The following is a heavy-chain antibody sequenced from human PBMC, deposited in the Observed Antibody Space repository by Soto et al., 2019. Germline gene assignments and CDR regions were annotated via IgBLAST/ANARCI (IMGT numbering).Heavy chain of an antibody. V-gene: IGHV4-4*02. Sequence: QVQLQESGPGLVKPSGTLSLTCAVSGGSISSSNWWSWVRQPPGKGLEWIGEIYHSGSTNYNPSXKSRVTISVDXXKXQXFLKLSSVTAADTAVYYCARVRSRYCSSTSCYSFDYWGQGTLVTVSS. D-gene: IGHD2-2*01. CDR2: IYHSGST. J-gene: IGHJ4*02. CDR3: ARVRSRYCSSTSCYSFDY. CDR1: GGSISSSNW.